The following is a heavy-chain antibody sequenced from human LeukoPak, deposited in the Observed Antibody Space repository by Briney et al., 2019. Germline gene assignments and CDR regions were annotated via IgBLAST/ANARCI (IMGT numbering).Heavy chain of an antibody. J-gene: IGHJ4*02. D-gene: IGHD6-6*01. CDR1: GGTFSSYA. Sequence: SVKVSCKASGGTFSSYAISWVRQAPGQGLEWMGGIIPIFGTANYAQKFRGRVTITADESTSTAHMELSSLRSEDTAVYYCARDRDEYSSSEGFDYWGQGTLVTVSS. V-gene: IGHV1-69*13. CDR2: IIPIFGTA. CDR3: ARDRDEYSSSEGFDY.